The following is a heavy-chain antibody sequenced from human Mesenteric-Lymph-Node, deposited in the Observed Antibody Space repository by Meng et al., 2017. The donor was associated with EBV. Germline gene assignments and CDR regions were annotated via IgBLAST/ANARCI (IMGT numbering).Heavy chain of an antibody. D-gene: IGHD2/OR15-2a*01. Sequence: RQERGQRLGKPPETLSLTCTVPCCPLPTYYWSWIRQPPGKGPEWIGSIYYSWITKYNPALKSRVTISVDTSKNQFSLTLTSVTAADTAVYYCARSLPIVQTKYNWFDPWGQGTLVTVSS. V-gene: IGHV4-59*01. CDR2: IYYSWIT. CDR3: ARSLPIVQTKYNWFDP. CDR1: CCPLPTYY. J-gene: IGHJ5*02.